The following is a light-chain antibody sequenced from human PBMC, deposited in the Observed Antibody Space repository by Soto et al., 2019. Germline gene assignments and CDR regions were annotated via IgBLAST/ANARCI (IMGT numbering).Light chain of an antibody. V-gene: IGKV3D-15*01. Sequence: ENVMTQSPATLSVSPGERATLSCRASQSVSSNLAWYQQKPGQAPRLLIYGASTRATGIPARFSGSGSGTEFTLTISSLQSEDFAVYFCQDHNNWPPDTFGQGTRLEIK. J-gene: IGKJ5*01. CDR3: QDHNNWPPDT. CDR2: GAS. CDR1: QSVSSN.